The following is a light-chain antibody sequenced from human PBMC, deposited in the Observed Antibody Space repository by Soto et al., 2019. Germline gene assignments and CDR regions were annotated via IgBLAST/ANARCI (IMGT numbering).Light chain of an antibody. CDR1: SSNIGSNA. CDR2: DND. V-gene: IGLV1-51*01. J-gene: IGLJ3*02. Sequence: QSVLTQPPSVSAAPGQRVTISCSGSSSNIGSNAVSWYQHLPGTAPKYVIYDNDKRPSGIPDRFSGSRSGTSATLGITGLQTGDEADYYCGTWDSSLSAGVFGGGTKLTVL. CDR3: GTWDSSLSAGV.